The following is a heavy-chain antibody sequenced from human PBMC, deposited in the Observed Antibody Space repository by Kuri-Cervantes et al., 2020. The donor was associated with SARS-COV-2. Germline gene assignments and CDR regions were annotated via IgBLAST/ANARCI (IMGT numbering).Heavy chain of an antibody. J-gene: IGHJ6*03. V-gene: IGHV5-51*01. CDR1: GYSSTTYW. CDR3: ARRAYGEQVDYYYMDV. CDR2: IYPGDSDT. D-gene: IGHD4-17*01. Sequence: KVSCKGSGYSSTTYWIGWVRQMPGKGLEWMGIIYPGDSDTRYSPSFQGQVTISADKSISTAFLQWSSLKASDTAIYYCARRAYGEQVDYYYMDVWGKGTTVTVSS.